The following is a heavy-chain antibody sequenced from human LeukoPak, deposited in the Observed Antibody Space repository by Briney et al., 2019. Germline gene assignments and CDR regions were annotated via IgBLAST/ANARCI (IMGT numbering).Heavy chain of an antibody. Sequence: PGGSLRLSCAASGFTFSSYWITWVRQAPGKGLEWVANINQDGSEKCYVDSVKGRFTISRDNAKNSLSLQMNSLRVEDTAVYYCARGVVVAPRSAFDIWGQGTRVTVSS. CDR3: ARGVVVAPRSAFDI. J-gene: IGHJ3*02. CDR1: GFTFSSYW. CDR2: INQDGSEK. D-gene: IGHD2-2*01. V-gene: IGHV3-7*01.